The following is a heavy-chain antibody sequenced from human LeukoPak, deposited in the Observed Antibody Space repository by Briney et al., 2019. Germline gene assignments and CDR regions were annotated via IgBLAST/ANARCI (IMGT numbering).Heavy chain of an antibody. CDR1: GFPFSSYS. V-gene: IGHV3-21*01. Sequence: PGGSLRLSCAASGFPFSSYSMNWVRQAPGKGLEWASSISSGTSFIYYADSVKGRFTISRDNAKNSLYLQMNSLRAEDTAVYYCARGTTALMDVWGKGTTVTVSS. CDR2: ISSGTSFI. D-gene: IGHD2-21*02. J-gene: IGHJ6*03. CDR3: ARGTTALMDV.